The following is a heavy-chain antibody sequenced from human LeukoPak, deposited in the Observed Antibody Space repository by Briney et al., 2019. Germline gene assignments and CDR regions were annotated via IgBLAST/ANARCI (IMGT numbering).Heavy chain of an antibody. CDR1: GYTFTTYD. J-gene: IGHJ4*02. Sequence: GAAVKVSCKASGYTFTTYDINWVRQATGQGLGWMGWMKPNSGYTGYEQKFQGRVTITRDTSISTAYMELSSMRSEDTAVYYCARVAGSIDYWGQGNLVTVSS. D-gene: IGHD6-19*01. V-gene: IGHV1-8*03. CDR2: MKPNSGYT. CDR3: ARVAGSIDY.